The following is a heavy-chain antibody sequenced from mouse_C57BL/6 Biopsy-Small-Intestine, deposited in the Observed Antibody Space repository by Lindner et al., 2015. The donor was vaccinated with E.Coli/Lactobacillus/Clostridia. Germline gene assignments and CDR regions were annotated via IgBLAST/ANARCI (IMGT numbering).Heavy chain of an antibody. V-gene: IGHV1-18*01. CDR1: GYTFTDYN. D-gene: IGHD2-14*01. CDR2: INPNNGGT. J-gene: IGHJ4*01. CDR3: ARRIGIYYAMDY. Sequence: AQLQESGPELVKPGASVKIPCKASGYTFTDYNMDWVKQSHGKSLEWIGDINPNNGGTIYNQKFKGKATLTVDKSSSTAYMELRSLTSEDTAVYYCARRIGIYYAMDYWGQGTSVTVSS.